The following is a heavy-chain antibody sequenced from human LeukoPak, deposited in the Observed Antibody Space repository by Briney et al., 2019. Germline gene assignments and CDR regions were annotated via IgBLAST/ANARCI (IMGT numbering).Heavy chain of an antibody. CDR2: IRYDGSNK. J-gene: IGHJ4*02. V-gene: IGHV3-30*02. CDR3: AKDQGVTVTTGYNY. D-gene: IGHD4-17*01. CDR1: GFTFSSYG. Sequence: PGGSLRLSCAASGFTFSSYGIHWVRQAPGKGLEWVAFIRYDGSNKYYADSVKGRFTISRDNSKNTLYLQMNSLRAEDTAVYYCAKDQGVTVTTGYNYWGQGNLVTASS.